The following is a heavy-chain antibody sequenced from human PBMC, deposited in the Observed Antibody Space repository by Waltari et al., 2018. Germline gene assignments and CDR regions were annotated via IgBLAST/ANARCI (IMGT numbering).Heavy chain of an antibody. V-gene: IGHV3-53*02. CDR2: IYSGGST. CDR3: AREGYGANYYYYMDV. Sequence: EVQLVETGGGLIQPGGSLRLSCAASGFTVSSNYMSWVRQAPGKGLEWVSVIYSGGSTYYADSVKGRFTISRDNSKNTLYLQMNSLRAEDTAVYYCAREGYGANYYYYMDVWGKGTTVTVSS. CDR1: GFTVSSNY. D-gene: IGHD5-18*01. J-gene: IGHJ6*03.